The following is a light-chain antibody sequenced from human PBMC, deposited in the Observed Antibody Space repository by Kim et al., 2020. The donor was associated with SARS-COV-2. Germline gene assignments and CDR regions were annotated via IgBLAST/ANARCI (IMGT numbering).Light chain of an antibody. CDR3: QSYDSSNPWV. Sequence: KTFSLTCTRSSGRIASNSVQRYQQRPGSAPTTVIYEDNQRPSGVPDRFSGSIDSSSNSASLTISGLKTEDEADYYCQSYDSSNPWVFGGGTQLTVL. V-gene: IGLV6-57*03. J-gene: IGLJ3*02. CDR2: EDN. CDR1: SGRIASNS.